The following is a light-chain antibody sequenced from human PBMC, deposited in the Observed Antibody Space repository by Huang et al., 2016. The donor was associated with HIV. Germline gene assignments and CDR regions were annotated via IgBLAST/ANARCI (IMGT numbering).Light chain of an antibody. CDR1: QDITSY. Sequence: DIQMTQSPSSLSASVGDRVTITCQASQDITSYLNWYQQKTGKAPKRLIYDASNLETGVPSRFSGSGSGTDFTFTSSRLQPEDIATYYCQQYENLPTFGPGTKVDIK. J-gene: IGKJ3*01. CDR2: DAS. V-gene: IGKV1-33*01. CDR3: QQYENLPT.